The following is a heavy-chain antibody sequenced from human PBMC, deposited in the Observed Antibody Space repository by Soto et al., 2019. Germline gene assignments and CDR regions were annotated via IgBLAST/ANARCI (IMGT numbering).Heavy chain of an antibody. V-gene: IGHV4-39*01. Sequence: PSETLSLTCTVSGGSISSSSYYWGWIRQPPGKGLEWIGSIYYSGSTYYNPSLKSRVTISVDTSKNQFPLKLSSVTAADTAVYYCARHGASSGWGNYYYYGMDVWGQGTTVTVSS. D-gene: IGHD6-19*01. CDR2: IYYSGST. J-gene: IGHJ6*02. CDR1: GGSISSSSYY. CDR3: ARHGASSGWGNYYYYGMDV.